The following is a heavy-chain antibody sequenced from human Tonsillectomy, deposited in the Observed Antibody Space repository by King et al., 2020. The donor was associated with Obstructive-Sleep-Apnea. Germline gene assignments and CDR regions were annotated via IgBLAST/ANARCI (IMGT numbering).Heavy chain of an antibody. CDR1: GFTFSSYA. V-gene: IGHV3-23*04. D-gene: IGHD6-13*01. Sequence: VQLVESGGGLVQPGGSLRLSCAASGFTFSSYAMTWVRQARGKGLEWVSAISGSGGSTYYADSVKGRFTISRDNSKNTLYLQMNSLRAEDTAVYYCAKEGSSSWYSGYYGMDVWGQGTTVTVSS. J-gene: IGHJ6*02. CDR3: AKEGSSSWYSGYYGMDV. CDR2: ISGSGGST.